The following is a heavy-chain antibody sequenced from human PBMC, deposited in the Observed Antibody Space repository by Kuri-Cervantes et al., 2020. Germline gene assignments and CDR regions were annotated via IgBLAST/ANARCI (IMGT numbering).Heavy chain of an antibody. CDR1: GFKSSSFG. V-gene: IGHV3-30*18. Sequence: GSLKISCAASGFKSSSFGIHWVRQAPGKGLEWVAGISNDGSKKYQADPLKGRFTISRDNSKNRLYLQMNSLRPEDTAMYYCAKVMRFLEWIPLDYWGQGALVTVSS. CDR3: AKVMRFLEWIPLDY. J-gene: IGHJ4*02. D-gene: IGHD3-3*01. CDR2: ISNDGSKK.